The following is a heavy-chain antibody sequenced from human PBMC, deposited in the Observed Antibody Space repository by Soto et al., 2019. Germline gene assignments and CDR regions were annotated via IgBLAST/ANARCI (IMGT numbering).Heavy chain of an antibody. V-gene: IGHV3-23*01. CDR2: ISGSGSSR. Sequence: EVQLLESGGDLVQPGGSLRLSCAASGFTFSTYVMSWVRQAPGKGLEWVSAISGSGSSRYYADSAKGRFTISRDNSKNTLFLQLNSLRAEDTAVYYCAKELLRLGESLERYFDCWGQGTLVTVSS. CDR3: AKELLRLGESLERYFDC. CDR1: GFTFSTYV. J-gene: IGHJ4*02. D-gene: IGHD3-10*01.